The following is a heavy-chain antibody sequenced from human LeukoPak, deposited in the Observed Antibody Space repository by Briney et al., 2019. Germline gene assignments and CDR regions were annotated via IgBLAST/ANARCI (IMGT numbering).Heavy chain of an antibody. V-gene: IGHV4-59*12. CDR1: GGSISSYY. J-gene: IGHJ5*02. Sequence: PSETLSLTCTVSGGSISSYYWSWIRQPPGKGLEWIGYIYYSGSTNYNPSLKSRVTISVDTSKNQFSLKLSSVTAADTAVYYCARKTYYYGSGAFNWFDPWGQGTLVTVSS. CDR2: IYYSGST. D-gene: IGHD3-10*01. CDR3: ARKTYYYGSGAFNWFDP.